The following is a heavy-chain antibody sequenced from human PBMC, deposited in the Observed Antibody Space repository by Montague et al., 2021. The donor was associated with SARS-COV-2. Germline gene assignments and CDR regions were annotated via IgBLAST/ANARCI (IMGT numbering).Heavy chain of an antibody. CDR3: AREGIGCNSCLGY. Sequence: SETLSLTCAVYGGSLSGYYWSWIRQAPGKGLEWIGEINHSRSTNYNPSLKSRVTMSLDTSKNQFSLNLSSVTAADTAVYYCAREGIGCNSCLGYWGHGTLVTGPS. CDR2: INHSRST. CDR1: GGSLSGYY. J-gene: IGHJ4*01. D-gene: IGHD2/OR15-2a*01. V-gene: IGHV4-34*01.